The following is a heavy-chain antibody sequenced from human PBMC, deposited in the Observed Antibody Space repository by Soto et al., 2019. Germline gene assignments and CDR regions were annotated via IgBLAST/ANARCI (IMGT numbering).Heavy chain of an antibody. J-gene: IGHJ4*02. D-gene: IGHD2-2*01. V-gene: IGHV4-34*01. Sequence: PSETLSLTCAVYGGSFSGYYWSLIRQPPGKGLEWIGEINHSGSTNYNPSLKSRVTISVDTSKNQFSLKLSSVTAADTAVYYCARGNHDIVVVPASRDLDYWGQGTLVTVSS. CDR1: GGSFSGYY. CDR3: ARGNHDIVVVPASRDLDY. CDR2: INHSGST.